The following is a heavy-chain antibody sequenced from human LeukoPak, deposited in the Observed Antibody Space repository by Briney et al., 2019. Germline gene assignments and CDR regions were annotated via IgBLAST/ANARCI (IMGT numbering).Heavy chain of an antibody. Sequence: SETLSLTCTVSGGSISSSSYYWGWIRQPPGKGPEWIGSIYYSGSTYYNPSLKSRVTISVDTSKNQFSLKLSSVTAADTAVYYCARYCSSTSCYSTFDYWGQGTLVTVSS. J-gene: IGHJ4*02. D-gene: IGHD2-2*01. CDR2: IYYSGST. CDR1: GGSISSSSYY. CDR3: ARYCSSTSCYSTFDY. V-gene: IGHV4-39*01.